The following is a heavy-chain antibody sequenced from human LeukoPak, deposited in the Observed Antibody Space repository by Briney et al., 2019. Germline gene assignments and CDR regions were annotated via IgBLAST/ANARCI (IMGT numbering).Heavy chain of an antibody. V-gene: IGHV4-38-2*02. CDR1: GYSISNGYQ. D-gene: IGHD2-2*01. CDR2: INHSGSA. J-gene: IGHJ5*02. CDR3: ARDPRWLTPDCTSTSCYENYFDP. Sequence: SETLSLTCAVSGYSISNGYQWAWIRQPPGKTLEWIGSINHSGSAHYNPSLKSRVTISVDTSNNHFSLRLSSVTAAATAVYYCARDPRWLTPDCTSTSCYENYFDPWGQGTLVTVSS.